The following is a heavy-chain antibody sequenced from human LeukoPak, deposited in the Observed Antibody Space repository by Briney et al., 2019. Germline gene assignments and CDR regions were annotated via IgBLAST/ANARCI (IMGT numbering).Heavy chain of an antibody. V-gene: IGHV1-69*04. Sequence: SVKVSCKASGYTFTSYAMHWVRQAPGQGLEWMGRIIPILGIANYAQKFQGRVTITADKSTSTAYMELSSLRSEDTAVYYCARDIVVVPAAMRPPGGDYWGQGTLVTVSS. CDR1: GYTFTSYA. CDR3: ARDIVVVPAAMRPPGGDY. D-gene: IGHD2-2*01. J-gene: IGHJ4*02. CDR2: IIPILGIA.